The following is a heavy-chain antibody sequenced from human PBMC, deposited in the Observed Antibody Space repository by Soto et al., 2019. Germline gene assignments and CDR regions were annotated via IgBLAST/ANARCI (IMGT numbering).Heavy chain of an antibody. CDR1: GGSISPYY. CDR3: ARGVGSSPPRY. Sequence: QVQLQESGPGLVKSSETLSLTCTVSGGSISPYYWSWIRQSPGKGLEWIGYISYSGNPYYSPSLKSRVIMSLDTSRNQITLKGASATAADTAVHFCARGVGSSPPRYWGQGTLVSVSS. V-gene: IGHV4-59*01. D-gene: IGHD1-26*01. CDR2: ISYSGNP. J-gene: IGHJ4*02.